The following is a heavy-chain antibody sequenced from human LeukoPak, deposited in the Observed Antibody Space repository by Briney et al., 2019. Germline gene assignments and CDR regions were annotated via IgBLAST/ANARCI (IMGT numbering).Heavy chain of an antibody. CDR1: GGSISSYY. CDR2: IYTSGST. J-gene: IGHJ4*02. CDR3: ARHNLGYCSSTSCSYFDY. V-gene: IGHV4-4*09. Sequence: SETLSLTCTVSGGSISSYYWSWIRQPPGKGLEWIGYIYTSGSTNYNPSLKSRVTISVDTSKNQFSLKLSSVTAADTAVYYCARHNLGYCSSTSCSYFDYWGQGTLVTVSS. D-gene: IGHD2-2*01.